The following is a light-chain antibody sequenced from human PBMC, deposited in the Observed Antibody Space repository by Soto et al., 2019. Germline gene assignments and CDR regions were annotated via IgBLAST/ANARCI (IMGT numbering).Light chain of an antibody. CDR3: CSYPSGATPL. CDR1: SSDVGGYKY. J-gene: IGLJ2*01. CDR2: DVS. Sequence: QSALTQPASVSGSPGQYITIYCTGTSSDVGGYKYVSWHQQHPGRAPKLMIYDVSDRPSGVSNRFSGSKSGNTASLYIWGLQDEEEADYYCCSYPSGATPLFGGGTKLTVL. V-gene: IGLV2-14*01.